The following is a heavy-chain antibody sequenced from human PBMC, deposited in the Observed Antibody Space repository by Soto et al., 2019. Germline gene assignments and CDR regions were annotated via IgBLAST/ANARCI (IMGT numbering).Heavy chain of an antibody. CDR1: GFTFSSYA. D-gene: IGHD3-3*01. Sequence: QVQLVESGGGVVQPGRSLRLSCAASGFTFSSYAMHWVRQAPGKGLEWVAVISYDGSNKYYADSVKGRLTISRDNSKNTLYLQMNSLRAEDTAVYYCAGTPGQYYDFWRYYGMDVWGQGTTVTVSS. V-gene: IGHV3-30-3*01. CDR3: AGTPGQYYDFWRYYGMDV. J-gene: IGHJ6*02. CDR2: ISYDGSNK.